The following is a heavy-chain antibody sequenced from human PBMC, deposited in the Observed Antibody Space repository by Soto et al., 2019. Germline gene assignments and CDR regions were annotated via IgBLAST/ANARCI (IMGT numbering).Heavy chain of an antibody. CDR1: GGPISSYY. CDR3: ARDRPVIAVAGTGGAYYYYGMDV. J-gene: IGHJ6*02. CDR2: IYTSGST. D-gene: IGHD6-19*01. V-gene: IGHV4-4*07. Sequence: PSETLSLTCTVSGGPISSYYWSWIRQPAGKGLEWIGRIYTSGSTNYNPSLKSRVTMSVDTSKNQFSLKLSSVTAADTAVYYCARDRPVIAVAGTGGAYYYYGMDVWGQGTTVTVSS.